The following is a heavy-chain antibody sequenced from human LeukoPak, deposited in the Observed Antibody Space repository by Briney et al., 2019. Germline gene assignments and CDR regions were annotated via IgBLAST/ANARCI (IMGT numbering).Heavy chain of an antibody. J-gene: IGHJ6*03. V-gene: IGHV3-53*01. CDR3: ARVAGSHYYYYMDV. CDR2: IYSDNT. CDR1: GFTVSSNS. Sequence: PGGSLRLSCTVSGFTVSSNSMSWVRQAPGKGLEWVSFIYSDNTHYSDSVKGRFTISRDNSKNTLYLQMNSLRAEDTAVYYCARVAGSHYYYYMDVWGKGTTVTVSS. D-gene: IGHD3-10*01.